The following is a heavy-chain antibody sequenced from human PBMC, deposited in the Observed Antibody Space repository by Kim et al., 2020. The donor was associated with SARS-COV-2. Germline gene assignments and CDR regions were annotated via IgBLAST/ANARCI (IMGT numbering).Heavy chain of an antibody. CDR1: GFTFSNYV. V-gene: IGHV3-23*01. Sequence: GGSLRLSCAASGFTFSNYVMGWVRQAPGQGLEWVSIITPNGGTTYYADSVKGRFTISRDNSKNTLYLQMNSLRAEDTAVYYCAKAQNWNPAFDYWGQGTLVTVSS. CDR2: ITPNGGTT. CDR3: AKAQNWNPAFDY. D-gene: IGHD1-1*01. J-gene: IGHJ4*02.